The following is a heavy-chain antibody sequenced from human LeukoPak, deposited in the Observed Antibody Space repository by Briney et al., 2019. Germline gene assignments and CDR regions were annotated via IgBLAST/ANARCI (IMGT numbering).Heavy chain of an antibody. D-gene: IGHD1-14*01. CDR3: ARDLGNNPAAAMDALDL. V-gene: IGHV3-74*01. Sequence: GGSLRLSCAASGFTFSNYWMHWIRQVPGKGLVWVSRITPDGGSTNYADSVKGRFTVSRDNAKNTLYLQMNSLRAEDTAVYFCARDLGNNPAAAMDALDLWGQGTMVTVSS. CDR2: ITPDGGST. CDR1: GFTFSNYW. J-gene: IGHJ3*01.